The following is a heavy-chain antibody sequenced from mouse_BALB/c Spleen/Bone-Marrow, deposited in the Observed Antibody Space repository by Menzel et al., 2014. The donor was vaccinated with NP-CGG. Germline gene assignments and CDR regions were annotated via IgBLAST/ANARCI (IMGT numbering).Heavy chain of an antibody. J-gene: IGHJ2*01. V-gene: IGHV1-14*01. D-gene: IGHD3-1*01. CDR3: TRGATPDY. CDR1: GYTFTSYV. CDR2: FNPYNDGT. Sequence: EVKLMESGPELVQPGASVKMSCKASGYTFTSYVMHWVKQKPGQGLEWIGYFNPYNDGTKYNEKFKGKATLTSDESSSTAYMELSSLTSEDSAVYYCTRGATPDYWGQGTTLTVSS.